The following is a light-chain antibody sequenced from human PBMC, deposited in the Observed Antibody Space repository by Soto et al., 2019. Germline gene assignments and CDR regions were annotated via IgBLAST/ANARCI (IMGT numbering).Light chain of an antibody. CDR3: VAWYDSLNGVV. CDR1: SSNIGSHT. CDR2: SNT. Sequence: QSVLTQPPSASGTPGQTIAISCSGGSSNIGSHTVNWYQQLPGTAPRLLIYSNTQRPSGVPDRFSGSKSGTSASLAISGLQSEYEGDYYCVAWYDSLNGVVFGGGTKVTVL. J-gene: IGLJ2*01. V-gene: IGLV1-44*01.